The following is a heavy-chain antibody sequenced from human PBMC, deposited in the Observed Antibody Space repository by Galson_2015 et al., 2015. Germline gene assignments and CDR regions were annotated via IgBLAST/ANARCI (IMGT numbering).Heavy chain of an antibody. D-gene: IGHD3-10*01. CDR2: IIPILGIA. CDR3: AREDTTMVRGVVPFDP. Sequence: SVKVSCKASGYTFTSYAMNWVRQAPGQGLEWMGRIIPILGIANYAQKFQGRVTITADKSTSTAYMELSSLRSEDTAVYYCAREDTTMVRGVVPFDPWGQGTLVTVSS. V-gene: IGHV1-69*04. J-gene: IGHJ5*02. CDR1: GYTFTSYA.